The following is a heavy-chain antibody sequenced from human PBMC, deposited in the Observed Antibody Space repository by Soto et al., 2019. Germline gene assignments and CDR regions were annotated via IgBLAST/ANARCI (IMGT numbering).Heavy chain of an antibody. CDR2: IIPIFGTA. J-gene: IGHJ6*02. Sequence: SVKVSCKASGGTFSSYAISWVRQAPGQGLEWMGGIIPIFGTANYAQKFQGRVTITADESTSTAYMDLSSLRSEDTAVYYCAGREKLELRSYYYYSMDVWGQGTTVTVSS. D-gene: IGHD1-7*01. CDR1: GGTFSSYA. V-gene: IGHV1-69*13. CDR3: AGREKLELRSYYYYSMDV.